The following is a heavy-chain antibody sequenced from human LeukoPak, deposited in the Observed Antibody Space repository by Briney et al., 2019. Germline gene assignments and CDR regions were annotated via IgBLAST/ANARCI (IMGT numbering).Heavy chain of an antibody. V-gene: IGHV1-2*02. CDR2: INPNSGVT. J-gene: IGHJ4*02. Sequence: ASVTVSCKASGYTFTDYYIHWVRQAPAQAREWMGWINPNSGVTSYAQKFQGRVTMTRDTSISTAYMDLSRLRSDGTAMYYCARWGGGNPPYFDYWGQGTLVTVSS. CDR3: ARWGGGNPPYFDY. CDR1: GYTFTDYY. D-gene: IGHD2-15*01.